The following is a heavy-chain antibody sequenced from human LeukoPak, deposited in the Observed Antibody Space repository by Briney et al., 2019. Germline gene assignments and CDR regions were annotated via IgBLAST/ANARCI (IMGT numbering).Heavy chain of an antibody. CDR3: ARKVGTVINYRPFDY. Sequence: GGSLRLSCAASGFTFSTYTMHWVRQAPGTGLQWVAAISSDGNNKYYADSVRGRFTISRDSSKSTLYLEMNSLRPEDTAIYYCARKVGTVINYRPFDYWGQGTRVTVSS. CDR1: GFTFSTYT. CDR2: ISSDGNNK. D-gene: IGHD4-23*01. V-gene: IGHV3-30*04. J-gene: IGHJ4*02.